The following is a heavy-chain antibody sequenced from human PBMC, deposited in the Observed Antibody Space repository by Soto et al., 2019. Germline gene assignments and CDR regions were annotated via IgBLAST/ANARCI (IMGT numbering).Heavy chain of an antibody. CDR1: GGSISSGGYY. V-gene: IGHV4-31*03. Sequence: QVQLQESGPGLVKPSQTLSLTCTVSGGSISSGGYYWSWIRQHPGKGLEWIGYIYYSGSTYYNPSLKSRVTISVDTSKNQFSLKLSSVTAADTAVYYCARALSKWDQWDIVLVPAVYFDYWGQGTLVTVSS. J-gene: IGHJ4*02. CDR3: ARALSKWDQWDIVLVPAVYFDY. CDR2: IYYSGST. D-gene: IGHD2-2*01.